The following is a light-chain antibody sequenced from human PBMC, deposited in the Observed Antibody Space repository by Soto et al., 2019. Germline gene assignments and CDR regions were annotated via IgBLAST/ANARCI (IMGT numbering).Light chain of an antibody. Sequence: DIQLTQSPSFLSASVGGRVTITCRASQGISSYLAWYQQKPGKAHKILIYAEYTLQSGVKSRFSGSGSGTEFTLTISSMQPEDFATYYCKQLNSYQITLGTGPRLELK. CDR2: AEY. CDR1: QGISSY. CDR3: KQLNSYQIT. V-gene: IGKV1-9*01. J-gene: IGKJ5*01.